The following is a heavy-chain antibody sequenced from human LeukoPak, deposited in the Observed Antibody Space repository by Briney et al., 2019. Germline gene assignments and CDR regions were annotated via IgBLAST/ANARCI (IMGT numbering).Heavy chain of an antibody. CDR1: GFTFSDYY. D-gene: IGHD6-19*01. Sequence: GGSLRLSCAASGFTFSDYYMSWIRQAPGKGLEWVSYISSSGSTTYYADSVKGRFTISRDNSKNSLLYLQMNSLRSEDTALYYCAKSGSGWYYFDYWGQGTLVTVSS. CDR3: AKSGSGWYYFDY. V-gene: IGHV3-11*01. CDR2: ISSSGSTT. J-gene: IGHJ4*02.